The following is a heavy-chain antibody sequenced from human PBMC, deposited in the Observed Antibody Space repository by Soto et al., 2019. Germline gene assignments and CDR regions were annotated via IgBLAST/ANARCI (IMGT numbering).Heavy chain of an antibody. Sequence: QVQLVESGGGLVKPGGSLRLSCAASGFTFSDYYMSWIRQAPGKGLEWISYITTSSNIYSADSVKGRFTISRDNAKNSLYLQMNSLRAEDTAVYSCARSQGDRVVDYWGQGTLVTVSS. CDR3: ARSQGDRVVDY. D-gene: IGHD2-21*01. V-gene: IGHV3-11*01. J-gene: IGHJ4*02. CDR2: ITTSSNI. CDR1: GFTFSDYY.